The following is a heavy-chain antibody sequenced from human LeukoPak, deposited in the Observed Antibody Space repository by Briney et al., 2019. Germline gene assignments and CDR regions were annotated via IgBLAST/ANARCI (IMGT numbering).Heavy chain of an antibody. CDR1: GFTFSSYS. CDR2: ISNSGAYI. J-gene: IGHJ6*03. D-gene: IGHD2-2*01. CDR3: VRDAIVAAADNYYMDL. Sequence: GGSLRLSCVASGFTFSSYSMNWVRQAPGKGLEWVSAISNSGAYIYYAHSVKGRFTISRDNAKKSLYLQMNSLRAEDTAVYYCVRDAIVAAADNYYMDLWGKGTTVTVSS. V-gene: IGHV3-21*01.